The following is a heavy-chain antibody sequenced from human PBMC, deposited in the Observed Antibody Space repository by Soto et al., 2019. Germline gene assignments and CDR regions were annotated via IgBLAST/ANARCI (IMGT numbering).Heavy chain of an antibody. J-gene: IGHJ4*02. V-gene: IGHV1-3*01. CDR2: INASNGNT. CDR1: GYTFTSYD. Sequence: ASVKVSCKASGYTFTSYDINWVRQATGQRLEWMGWINASNGNTKYSQKFQGRVTITRDTSVSTAYMDLSSLRSEDTAVYYCARGPGGPDGPGDYWGQGTLVTVSS. D-gene: IGHD2-15*01. CDR3: ARGPGGPDGPGDY.